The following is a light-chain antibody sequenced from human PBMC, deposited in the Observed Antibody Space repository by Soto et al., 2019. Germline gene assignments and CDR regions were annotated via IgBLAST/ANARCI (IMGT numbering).Light chain of an antibody. CDR2: EAS. CDR3: QQYNSYPWT. J-gene: IGKJ1*01. Sequence: DIQMTQSPSSLSASVGDRVTITCRASQTINRWLAWHQQKPGKAPKLLIYEASSLESGVPSRFGGGGSGTEFTLIISSLQPDDFATYYCQQYNSYPWTFGQGTKVDIK. CDR1: QTINRW. V-gene: IGKV1-5*03.